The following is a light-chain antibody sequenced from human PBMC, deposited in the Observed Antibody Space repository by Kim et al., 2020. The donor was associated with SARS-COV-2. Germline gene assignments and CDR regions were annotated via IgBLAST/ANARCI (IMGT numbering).Light chain of an antibody. V-gene: IGLV3-19*01. CDR2: GKN. Sequence: SSELTQDPAVSVALGQTVRITCQGDSLRSYYASWYQQKPGQAPVLVIYGKNNRPSGIPDRFSGSSSGNTVSLTITGAQAEDEADYYCNSRDSSGYVFGTGTKVTVL. CDR3: NSRDSSGYV. J-gene: IGLJ1*01. CDR1: SLRSYY.